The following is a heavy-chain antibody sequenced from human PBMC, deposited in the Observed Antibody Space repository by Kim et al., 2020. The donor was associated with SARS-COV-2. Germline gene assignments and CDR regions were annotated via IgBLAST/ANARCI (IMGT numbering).Heavy chain of an antibody. J-gene: IGHJ5*02. D-gene: IGHD6-13*01. V-gene: IGHV1-46*01. Sequence: ASVKVSCKASGYTFTSYYMHWVRQAPGQGLEWMGIINPSGGSTSYAQKFQGRVTMTRDTSTSTVYMELSSLRSEDTAVYYCARDWMEQQPQQREQNWFDPWGQGTLVTVSS. CDR1: GYTFTSYY. CDR2: INPSGGST. CDR3: ARDWMEQQPQQREQNWFDP.